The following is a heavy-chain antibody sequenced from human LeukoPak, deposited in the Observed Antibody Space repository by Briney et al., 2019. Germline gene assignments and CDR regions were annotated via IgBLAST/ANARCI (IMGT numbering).Heavy chain of an antibody. CDR3: ARNGGYCSSTSCYSSYYYYYMDV. Sequence: ASVKVSCKVSGYTLTELSMHWVRQAPGKGLEWMGGFDPEDGETIYAQKFQGRVTITADESTSTAYMELSSLRSEDTAVYYCARNGGYCSSTSCYSSYYYYYMDVWGKGTTVTVSS. V-gene: IGHV1-24*01. J-gene: IGHJ6*03. CDR1: GYTLTELS. CDR2: FDPEDGET. D-gene: IGHD2-2*02.